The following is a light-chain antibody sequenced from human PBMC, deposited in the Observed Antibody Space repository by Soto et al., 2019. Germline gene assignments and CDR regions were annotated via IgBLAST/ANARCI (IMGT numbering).Light chain of an antibody. J-gene: IGLJ3*02. CDR3: CSYVGSYTWV. V-gene: IGLV2-11*01. CDR2: DVS. Sequence: QSALTQPRSVSGSPGQSVTISCTGTSSDVGGYNYVSWYQHHPGKAPKLMIYDVSKRPSGVPDRFSGSKSGNTASLTMSGLQAEDEADYYCCSYVGSYTWVFGGGTKLTVL. CDR1: SSDVGGYNY.